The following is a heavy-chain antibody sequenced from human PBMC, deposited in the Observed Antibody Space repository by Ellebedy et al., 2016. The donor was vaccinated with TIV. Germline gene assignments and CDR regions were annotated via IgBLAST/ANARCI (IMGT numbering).Heavy chain of an antibody. J-gene: IGHJ4*02. Sequence: GGSLRLXXAASGFTFSIYAMAWVRQAPGKGLEWVSTFSRSGATVYADSVQGRFTISRDNSKNTLYLQMNSLRVEDTAVYYCAKESSEPGRGLDYWGQGTLVTVSS. CDR1: GFTFSIYA. CDR3: AKESSEPGRGLDY. V-gene: IGHV3-23*01. D-gene: IGHD1-14*01. CDR2: FSRSGAT.